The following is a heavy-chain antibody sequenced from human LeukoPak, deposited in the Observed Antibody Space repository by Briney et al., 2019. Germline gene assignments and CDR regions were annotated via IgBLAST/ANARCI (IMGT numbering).Heavy chain of an antibody. CDR1: GGSFSGYS. V-gene: IGHV4-34*01. CDR2: INHSGST. Sequence: PSETLSLTCAVYGGSFSGYSWTWIRQPPGKGLEWIGEINHSGSTNYNPSLKSRVTISLDTSKNQFSLKLSSVTAADTALYYCARGGKKVGPGRSRRPFDPWGQGTLVTVSS. J-gene: IGHJ5*02. D-gene: IGHD1-26*01. CDR3: ARGGKKVGPGRSRRPFDP.